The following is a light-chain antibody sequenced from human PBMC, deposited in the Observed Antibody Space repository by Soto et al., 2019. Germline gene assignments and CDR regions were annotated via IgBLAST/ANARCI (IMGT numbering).Light chain of an antibody. CDR2: DVS. CDR1: SSDVGGYNY. V-gene: IGLV2-14*01. Sequence: QSVLTQPASVSGSPGQSITISCTGTSSDVGGYNYVSWYQQHPGKAPKLMIYDVSYRPSGVSNRFSGSKSANTASLTISGLQAEDEADYYCSSYTTSNTQVFGGGTKLTVL. CDR3: SSYTTSNTQV. J-gene: IGLJ3*02.